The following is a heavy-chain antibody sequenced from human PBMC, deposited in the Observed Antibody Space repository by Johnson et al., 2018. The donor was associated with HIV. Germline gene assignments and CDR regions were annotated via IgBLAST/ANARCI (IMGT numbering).Heavy chain of an antibody. CDR3: SKDQFHKGGGSLVDGFDI. CDR1: DFTFSSYG. CDR2: IRYDGSYK. D-gene: IGHD2-15*01. V-gene: IGHV3-30*02. Sequence: QVQLVESGGGVVQPGGSLRLSCAASDFTFSSYGMHWVHQAPGKGLEWVAFIRYDGSYKYYVDSVKGRFTISRDNSKNTLYLQMNSLRAEDTAVYYCSKDQFHKGGGSLVDGFDIWGQGTMVTVSS. J-gene: IGHJ3*02.